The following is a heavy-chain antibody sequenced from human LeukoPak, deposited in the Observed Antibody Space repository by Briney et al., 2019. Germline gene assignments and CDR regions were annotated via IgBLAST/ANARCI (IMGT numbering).Heavy chain of an antibody. J-gene: IGHJ6*03. Sequence: GSVNVSCKASGYTFTRYYVHWVRQAPGQGLEWMGIINPTGDNTTYAQNFQGRVNVTRDMSTSTVYMELSSLGSEDTAVYFCARAYIRSPRNSMDVWGKGTTVTVSS. CDR1: GYTFTRYY. CDR2: INPTGDNT. CDR3: ARAYIRSPRNSMDV. V-gene: IGHV1-46*01. D-gene: IGHD2-2*02.